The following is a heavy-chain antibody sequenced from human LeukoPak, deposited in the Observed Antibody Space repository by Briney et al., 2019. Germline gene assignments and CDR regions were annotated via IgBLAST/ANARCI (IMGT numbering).Heavy chain of an antibody. CDR3: ARAPSRKTSGWLDAFDI. D-gene: IGHD6-19*01. Sequence: SQTLSLTCTVSGGSISSGDYYWSWIRQPPGKGLEWIGYIYYSGSTYYNPSLKSRVTISVDTSKNQFSLKLSSVTAADTAVYYCARAPSRKTSGWLDAFDIWGQGTMVTVPS. CDR1: GGSISSGDYY. V-gene: IGHV4-30-4*01. CDR2: IYYSGST. J-gene: IGHJ3*02.